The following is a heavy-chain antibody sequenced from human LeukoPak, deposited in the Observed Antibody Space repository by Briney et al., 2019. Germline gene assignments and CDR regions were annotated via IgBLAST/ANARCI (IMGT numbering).Heavy chain of an antibody. V-gene: IGHV1-69*01. D-gene: IGHD5-24*01. CDR1: GGTFSSYA. Sequence: SVKVSCKASGGTFSSYAISWVRQAPGQGLEWMGGIIPIFGTANYAQKFQGRVTITADESTSTAYMELSSLRSEDTAVYYCARVESLGRFYYYMDVWGIGTTVTVSS. J-gene: IGHJ6*03. CDR3: ARVESLGRFYYYMDV. CDR2: IIPIFGTA.